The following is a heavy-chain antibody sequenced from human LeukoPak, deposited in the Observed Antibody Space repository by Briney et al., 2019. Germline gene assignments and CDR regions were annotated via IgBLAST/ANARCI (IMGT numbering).Heavy chain of an antibody. CDR1: GGSISSSSYY. D-gene: IGHD5-24*01. Sequence: SETLSLTCTVSGGSISSSSYYWGWIRQPPGKGLEWIGYIYYSGSTNYNPSLKSRVTISVDTSKNQFSLKLSSVTAADTAVYYCARGGAKRWLQLSGAFDIWGQGTMVTVSS. CDR2: IYYSGST. V-gene: IGHV4-61*05. CDR3: ARGGAKRWLQLSGAFDI. J-gene: IGHJ3*02.